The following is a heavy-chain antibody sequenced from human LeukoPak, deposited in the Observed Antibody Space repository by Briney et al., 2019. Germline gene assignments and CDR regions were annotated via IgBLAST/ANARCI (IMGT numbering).Heavy chain of an antibody. J-gene: IGHJ4*02. V-gene: IGHV4-39*07. Sequence: SETLSLTCTVSGGSISSSSYYWGWIRQPPGKGLEWIGSIYYSGSTYYNPSLKSRVTISVDTSKNQFSLKLSSVTAADTAVYYCARERAGDYYDSSGYYNDYWGQGTLVTVSS. D-gene: IGHD3-22*01. CDR2: IYYSGST. CDR1: GGSISSSSYY. CDR3: ARERAGDYYDSSGYYNDY.